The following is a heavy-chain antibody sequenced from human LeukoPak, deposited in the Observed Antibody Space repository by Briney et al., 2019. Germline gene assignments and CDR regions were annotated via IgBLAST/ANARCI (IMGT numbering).Heavy chain of an antibody. CDR2: INPNSGGT. J-gene: IGHJ4*02. CDR3: ARDKGYCSGGSCGYFDY. Sequence: GASVKVSCKASGYTFTGYYMHWVRQAPGQGLEWMGWINPNSGGTNHAQKFQGRVTMTRDTSISTAYMELSRLRSDDTAVYYCARDKGYCSGGSCGYFDYWGQGTLVTVSS. CDR1: GYTFTGYY. D-gene: IGHD2-15*01. V-gene: IGHV1-2*02.